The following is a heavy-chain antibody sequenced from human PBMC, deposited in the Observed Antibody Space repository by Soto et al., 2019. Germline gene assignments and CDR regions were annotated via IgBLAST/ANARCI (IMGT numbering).Heavy chain of an antibody. V-gene: IGHV1-3*01. Sequence: GASVKVSCKASGYTFTRYGISWVRQAPGPRLEWMGWINAGNGNTKYSQKFQGRVTITRDTSASTAYLELSSLRSEDTAVYYCARSSLQIYESMIDYWGQGTLVTVSS. CDR1: GYTFTRYG. J-gene: IGHJ4*02. D-gene: IGHD3-3*01. CDR3: ARSSLQIYESMIDY. CDR2: INAGNGNT.